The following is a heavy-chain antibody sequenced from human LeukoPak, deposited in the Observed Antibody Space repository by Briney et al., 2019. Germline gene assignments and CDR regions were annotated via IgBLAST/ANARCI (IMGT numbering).Heavy chain of an antibody. Sequence: GASVKVSCKASGYTFTGYYMHWVRQAPGQELEWMGWINPNSGGTNYAQKFQGRVTMTRDTSISTAYMELSRLRSDDTAVYYRARGGGSGWLWYYFDYWGQGTLVTVSS. V-gene: IGHV1-2*02. CDR2: INPNSGGT. D-gene: IGHD3-10*01. CDR1: GYTFTGYY. J-gene: IGHJ4*02. CDR3: ARGGGSGWLWYYFDY.